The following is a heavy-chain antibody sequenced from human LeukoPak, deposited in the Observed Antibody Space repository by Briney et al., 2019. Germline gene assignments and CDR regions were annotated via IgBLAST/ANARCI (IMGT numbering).Heavy chain of an antibody. J-gene: IGHJ4*02. Sequence: GASVKVSCKASGYTFTSYAMNWVRQAPGQGLEWMGWINTNTGNPTYAQGFTGRFVFSLDTSVSTAYLQISSLKAEDTAVYYCARDKSLTVRYSYGTGLGYWGQGTLVTVSS. D-gene: IGHD5-18*01. CDR1: GYTFTSYA. CDR3: ARDKSLTVRYSYGTGLGY. V-gene: IGHV7-4-1*02. CDR2: INTNTGNP.